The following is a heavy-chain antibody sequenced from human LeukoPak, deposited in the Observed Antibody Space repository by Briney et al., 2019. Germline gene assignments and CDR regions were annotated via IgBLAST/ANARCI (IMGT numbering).Heavy chain of an antibody. CDR2: INHSGST. Sequence: GSLRLSCAASGFTLSSYGMHWVRQPPGKGLEWIGEINHSGSTNYNPSLKSRVTISVDTSKNQFSLKLSSVTAADTAVYYCARIVAAAAREDYWGQGTLVTVSS. V-gene: IGHV4-34*01. CDR1: GFTLSSYG. J-gene: IGHJ4*02. CDR3: ARIVAAAAREDY. D-gene: IGHD6-13*01.